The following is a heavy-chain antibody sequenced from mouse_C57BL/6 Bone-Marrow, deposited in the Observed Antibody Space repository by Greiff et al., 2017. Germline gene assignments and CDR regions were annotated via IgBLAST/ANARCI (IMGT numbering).Heavy chain of an antibody. Sequence: VQLQQSGAELVRPGASVTLSCKASGYTFTDYEMHWVKQTPVHGLEWIGAIDPETGGTAYNQKFKGKAILTADKSSSTAYMELRSLTSEASAVFYCTRRRRGYYYAKDYWGQGTSGTGPS. J-gene: IGHJ4*01. CDR1: GYTFTDYE. CDR3: TRRRRGYYYAKDY. V-gene: IGHV1-15*01. CDR2: IDPETGGT.